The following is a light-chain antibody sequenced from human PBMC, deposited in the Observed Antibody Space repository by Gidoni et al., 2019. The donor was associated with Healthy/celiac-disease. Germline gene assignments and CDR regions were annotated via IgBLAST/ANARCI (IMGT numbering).Light chain of an antibody. Sequence: DIVLTQYHGTLSVSPGERATLSCRTSQSVSSSYLAWYQQKPGQAPRLLIYGASSRATGIPFRFSGSGSGTDFTLTISRLEPEEFAVYYCQQYGSLPQVTFGQGTKLEIK. CDR3: QQYGSLPQVT. CDR2: GAS. CDR1: QSVSSSY. V-gene: IGKV3-20*01. J-gene: IGKJ2*01.